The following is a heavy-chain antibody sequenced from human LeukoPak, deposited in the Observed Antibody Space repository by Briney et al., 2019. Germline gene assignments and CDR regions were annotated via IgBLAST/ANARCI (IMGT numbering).Heavy chain of an antibody. CDR3: AKVPYYDILTGYSSHWYFDL. V-gene: IGHV3-23*01. CDR2: ISGSGGST. J-gene: IGHJ2*01. Sequence: GGSLRLSCAASGFTFSSYAMSWVRQAPGKGLEWVSAISGSGGSTYYADSVKGRFTISRDNSKNTLYLQMNSLRAEDTAVYYCAKVPYYDILTGYSSHWYFDLWGRGTLVTVSS. D-gene: IGHD3-9*01. CDR1: GFTFSSYA.